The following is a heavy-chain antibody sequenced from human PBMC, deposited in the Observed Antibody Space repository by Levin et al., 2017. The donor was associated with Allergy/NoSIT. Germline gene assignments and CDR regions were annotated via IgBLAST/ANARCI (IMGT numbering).Heavy chain of an antibody. J-gene: IGHJ4*02. Sequence: SVKVSCKASGFTFTSSAVQWVRQARGQRLEWIGWIVVGSGNTNYAQKFQERVTITSDMSTSTAYMELSSLRSEDTAVYYCAAARPSDPRLYSGSYSGPNFDYWGQGTLVTVSS. CDR3: AAARPSDPRLYSGSYSGPNFDY. V-gene: IGHV1-58*01. D-gene: IGHD1-26*01. CDR1: GFTFTSSA. CDR2: IVVGSGNT.